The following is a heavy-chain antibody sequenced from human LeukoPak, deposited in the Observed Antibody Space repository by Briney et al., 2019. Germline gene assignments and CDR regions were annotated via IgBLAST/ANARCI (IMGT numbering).Heavy chain of an antibody. CDR2: ISYDGSEK. CDR3: AREFSSYYFDY. Sequence: PGGSLRLSCGASGFTFGSYGFHWVRQAPGKGLEWVAVISYDGSEKYYADSVKGRFTVSRDNSKNTLYPEVNRLRAEDTAIYYCAREFSSYYFDYWGQGTPVTVSS. CDR1: GFTFGSYG. V-gene: IGHV3-30*04. J-gene: IGHJ4*02.